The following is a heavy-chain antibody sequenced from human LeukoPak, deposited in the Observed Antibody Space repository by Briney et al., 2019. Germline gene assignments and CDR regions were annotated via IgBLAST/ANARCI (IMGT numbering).Heavy chain of an antibody. V-gene: IGHV3-23*01. D-gene: IGHD2-2*01. Sequence: GGSLRLSCAASGFTFSSYAMSWVRQAPGKGLEWVSAISGSGGSTYYADSVKGRFTISRDNSKNTLYLQMNSLRAEDTAVYYCAKDIVVVPAARAFAAFDIWGQGTMVTVSS. CDR1: GFTFSSYA. J-gene: IGHJ3*02. CDR3: AKDIVVVPAARAFAAFDI. CDR2: ISGSGGST.